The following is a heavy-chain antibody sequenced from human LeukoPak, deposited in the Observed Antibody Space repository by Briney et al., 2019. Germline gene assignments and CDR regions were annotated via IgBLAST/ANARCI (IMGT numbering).Heavy chain of an antibody. J-gene: IGHJ4*02. V-gene: IGHV3-30*04. CDR1: GFTFSSFA. CDR2: ISYDGSDK. Sequence: GRSLRLSCAASGFTFSSFAMHWVRRAPGKGLEWVAVISYDGSDKFYPDSVKGRLTISRDNSKNTLYLQMNSLRAEDTAVYYCARAAAGYSGYDCADCWGQRSLVTVSS. CDR3: ARAAAGYSGYDCADC. D-gene: IGHD5-12*01.